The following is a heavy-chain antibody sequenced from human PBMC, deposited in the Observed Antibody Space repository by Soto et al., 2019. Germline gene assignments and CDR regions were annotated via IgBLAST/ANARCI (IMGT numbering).Heavy chain of an antibody. V-gene: IGHV1-3*01. CDR2: INAGNGNT. D-gene: IGHD3-10*01. CDR3: ARDFVKYYYGSAPFDP. Sequence: ASVKVSFNASGYTFTSYAMHWVRQAPGQRLEWMGWINAGNGNTKYSQKFQGRVTITRDTSASTAYMELSSLRSEDTAVYYCARDFVKYYYGSAPFDPWGQGTLVNVSS. J-gene: IGHJ5*02. CDR1: GYTFTSYA.